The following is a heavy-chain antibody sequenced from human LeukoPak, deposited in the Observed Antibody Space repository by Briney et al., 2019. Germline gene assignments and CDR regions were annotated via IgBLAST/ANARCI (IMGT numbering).Heavy chain of an antibody. J-gene: IGHJ4*02. CDR1: GGSFSGYY. CDR3: ARGDRRGPAAFGY. D-gene: IGHD2-2*01. V-gene: IGHV4-34*01. CDR2: INHSGST. Sequence: PSETLSLTCAVYGGSFSGYYWRWIRQPPGKGLEWIGEINHSGSTNYNPSLKSRVTISVDTSKNQFSLKLSSVTAADTAVYYCARGDRRGPAAFGYWGQGTLVTVSS.